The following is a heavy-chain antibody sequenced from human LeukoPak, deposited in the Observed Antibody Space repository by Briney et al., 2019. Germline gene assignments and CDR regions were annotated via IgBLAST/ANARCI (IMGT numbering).Heavy chain of an antibody. CDR1: GGSISSYY. CDR2: IYYSGST. J-gene: IGHJ4*02. CDR3: ARVRRDYVWGSYPSYFDY. D-gene: IGHD3-16*02. V-gene: IGHV4-59*01. Sequence: SETLSLTCTVSGGSISSYYWSWIRQPPGKGLEWIGYIYYSGSTDYNPSLKSRVTISVDTSKNQFSLKLSSVTAADTAVYYCARVRRDYVWGSYPSYFDYWGQGTLVTVSP.